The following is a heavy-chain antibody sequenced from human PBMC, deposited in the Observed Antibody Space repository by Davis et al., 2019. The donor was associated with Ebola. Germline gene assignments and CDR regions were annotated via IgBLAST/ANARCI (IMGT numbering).Heavy chain of an antibody. CDR3: AHSPTVTTHFDS. CDR1: GFSFSTTGVN. CDR2: IYWDGDK. V-gene: IGHV2-5*02. Sequence: SGPTLVKPTQTLTLTCTFSGFSFSTTGVNVGWLRQPPGKALEWLALIYWDGDKRYNSSLESRLSITKDTSKSQVVLTLTNMGPVDTATYYCAHSPTVTTHFDSWGPGTLVTVSS. J-gene: IGHJ4*02. D-gene: IGHD4-17*01.